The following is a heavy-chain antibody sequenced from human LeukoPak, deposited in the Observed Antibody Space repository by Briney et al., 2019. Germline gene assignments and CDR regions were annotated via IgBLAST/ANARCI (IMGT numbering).Heavy chain of an antibody. CDR1: GYTFTSCY. V-gene: IGHV1-46*01. Sequence: GASVKVSCKASGYTFTSCYMHWVRQAPGQGLEWMGIINPSGGSTSYAQKFQGRVTMTRDTSTSTVYMELSSLRSEDTAVYYCARDGFEGFRGMSVVRLDYWGQGTLVTVSS. CDR3: ARDGFEGFRGMSVVRLDY. D-gene: IGHD2-15*01. J-gene: IGHJ4*02. CDR2: INPSGGST.